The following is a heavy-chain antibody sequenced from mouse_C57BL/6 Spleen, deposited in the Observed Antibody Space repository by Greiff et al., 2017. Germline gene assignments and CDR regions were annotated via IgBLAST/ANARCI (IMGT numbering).Heavy chain of an antibody. CDR3: TRPYGNYVGWFAY. CDR1: GFTFSDAW. CDR2: IRNKANNHAT. Sequence: EVQLQESGGGLVQPGGSMKLSCAASGFTFSDAWMDWVRQSPETGLEWVAEIRNKANNHATYYAESVKGRFTISRDDSKSSVYLQMNSLRAEDTGIYYCTRPYGNYVGWFAYWGQGTLVTVSA. J-gene: IGHJ3*01. V-gene: IGHV6-6*01. D-gene: IGHD2-1*01.